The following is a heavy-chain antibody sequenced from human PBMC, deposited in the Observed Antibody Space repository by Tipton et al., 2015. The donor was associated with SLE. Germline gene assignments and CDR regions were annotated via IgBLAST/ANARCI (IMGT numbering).Heavy chain of an antibody. V-gene: IGHV3-48*01. CDR2: ISSGSSTK. CDR3: VPRVATTP. D-gene: IGHD5-12*01. CDR1: GFIFGSYS. J-gene: IGHJ5*02. Sequence: SLRLSCVASGFIFGSYSMNWVRQAPGKGLEWVSFISSGSSTKDYADSVKGRFTISRDNAKNSLYLQMNNLRAEDTAVYYCVPRVATTPWGQGTLVTVSS.